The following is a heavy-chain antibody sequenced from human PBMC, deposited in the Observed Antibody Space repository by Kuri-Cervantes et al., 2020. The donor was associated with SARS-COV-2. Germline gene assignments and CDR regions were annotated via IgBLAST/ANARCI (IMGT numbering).Heavy chain of an antibody. D-gene: IGHD5/OR15-5a*01. CDR3: AREDGVYDSGERAIIHFDY. Sequence: LSLTCAASGFTFSNYAFHWVRQAPGKGLEYVSSISSSGGSTYYADSVKGRFAVSRDNSKNTVYLQMGSLRAEDMAVYYCAREDGVYDSGERAIIHFDYWGQGALVTVSS. CDR1: GFTFSNYA. V-gene: IGHV3-64*02. CDR2: ISSSGGST. J-gene: IGHJ4*02.